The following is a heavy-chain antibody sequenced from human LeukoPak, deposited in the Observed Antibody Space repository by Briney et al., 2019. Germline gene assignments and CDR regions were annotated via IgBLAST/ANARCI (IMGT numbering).Heavy chain of an antibody. J-gene: IGHJ5*02. CDR3: ARDRQLGWFGP. CDR2: IHSDGLA. Sequence: SQTLSLTCTVSGDSISSGNYFWAWIRQSAGKGLEWIGRIHSDGLANYNPSLRSRVTISVDTSNNQFSLKVKSVTAADTATYYCARDRQLGWFGPWGQGILVTVSS. D-gene: IGHD3-16*01. V-gene: IGHV4-61*02. CDR1: GDSISSGNYF.